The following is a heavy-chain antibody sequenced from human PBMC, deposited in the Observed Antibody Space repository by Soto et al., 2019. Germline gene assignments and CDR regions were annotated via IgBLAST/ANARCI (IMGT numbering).Heavy chain of an antibody. CDR3: ARDRYYVSGTYYNFYYGMDV. Sequence: QVQLQESGPGLVKPSQTPSLTCTVSGGSVSSGDYYWSWVRQPPGKGLEWIGNIYNSGSTYYNPSLRGRVDISLDTSKNQCSLRLSSVTAADTAVYYCARDRYYVSGTYYNFYYGMDVWGQGTTVTVSS. V-gene: IGHV4-30-4*01. CDR1: GGSVSSGDYY. D-gene: IGHD3-10*01. CDR2: IYNSGST. J-gene: IGHJ6*02.